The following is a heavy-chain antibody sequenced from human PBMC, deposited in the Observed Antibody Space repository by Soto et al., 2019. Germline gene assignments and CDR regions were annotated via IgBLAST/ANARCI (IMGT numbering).Heavy chain of an antibody. Sequence: ALRLSCADSGFPFSDYGMHWFLQAPGKGLEWVAVISDDGSYENYADSVKGRITISRDNSKDTLYVQMNSLRAEDTAVYYCAKVRGTSTPNWFDSWGQGTLVTVSS. D-gene: IGHD1-1*01. J-gene: IGHJ5*01. CDR2: ISDDGSYE. CDR1: GFPFSDYG. CDR3: AKVRGTSTPNWFDS. V-gene: IGHV3-30*18.